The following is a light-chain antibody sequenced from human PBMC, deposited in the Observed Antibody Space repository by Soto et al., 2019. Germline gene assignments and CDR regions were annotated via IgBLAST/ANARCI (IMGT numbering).Light chain of an antibody. V-gene: IGKV3-15*01. Sequence: IVMTQSPATVSASPGERVTLSCRASQSVSGNVAWYHQKPGQPPRLLVYGASTTATDIPVRFFGSGSETDFTLTITRLQSEDFGTYYCQQFNSWPRTFGQGTKVEIK. CDR2: GAS. CDR1: QSVSGN. CDR3: QQFNSWPRT. J-gene: IGKJ1*01.